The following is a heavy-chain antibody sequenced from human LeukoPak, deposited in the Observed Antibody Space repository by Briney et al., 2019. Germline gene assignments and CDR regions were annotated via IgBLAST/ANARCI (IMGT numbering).Heavy chain of an antibody. CDR3: ARAGYYDSSGYYYVRAFDI. Sequence: PGGSLRLSCAASGFTFSSYAMHWVRQAPGKGLEYVSAISSNGGSTYYANSVKGRFTISRDNSKNTLYLQMGSLRAEDMAVYYCARAGYYDSSGYYYVRAFDIWGQGTMVTVSS. CDR1: GFTFSSYA. D-gene: IGHD3-22*01. V-gene: IGHV3-64*01. J-gene: IGHJ3*02. CDR2: ISSNGGST.